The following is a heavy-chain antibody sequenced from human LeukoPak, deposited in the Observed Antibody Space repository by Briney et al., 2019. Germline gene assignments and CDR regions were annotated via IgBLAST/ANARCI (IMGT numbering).Heavy chain of an antibody. CDR2: IYYSGST. CDR1: GGSISSYY. V-gene: IGHV4-59*01. Sequence: SETLSLTCTVSGGSISSYYWSWIRQPPGKGLEWIGYIYYSGSTNYNPSLKSRVTISVDTSKNQFSLKLSSVTAADTAVYYWARDSGDGYNEYYFDYWGQGTLVTVSS. J-gene: IGHJ4*02. D-gene: IGHD5-24*01. CDR3: ARDSGDGYNEYYFDY.